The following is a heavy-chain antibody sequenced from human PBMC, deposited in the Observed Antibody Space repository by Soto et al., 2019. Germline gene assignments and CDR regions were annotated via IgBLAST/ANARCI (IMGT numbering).Heavy chain of an antibody. D-gene: IGHD3-10*01. CDR2: ISGNGDST. V-gene: IGHV3-23*01. Sequence: EVQLLESGGGLVQPGGSLRLSCVASGFTFSSYAMNWVRQAPGKGLEWVSAISGNGDSTYYADSVKGRFTISRDNSKNTLYLQMKSLRAEDTAIYYCAKDSSSRAYNWFDPWGQGTLVTVSS. J-gene: IGHJ5*02. CDR3: AKDSSSRAYNWFDP. CDR1: GFTFSSYA.